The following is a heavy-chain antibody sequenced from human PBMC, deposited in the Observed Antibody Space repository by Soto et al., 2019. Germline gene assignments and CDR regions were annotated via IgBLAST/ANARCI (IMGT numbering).Heavy chain of an antibody. J-gene: IGHJ3*02. V-gene: IGHV3-30*18. D-gene: IGHD1-26*01. CDR3: AKDLSGSLNAFDI. CDR1: GFTFSSYG. Sequence: PGGSLRLSCAASGFTFSSYGIHWVRQAPGKGLEWVAVISYDGSNKYYADSVKGRFTISRDNSKNTLYLQMNSLRAEDTAVYYCAKDLSGSLNAFDIWGQGTMVTVSS. CDR2: ISYDGSNK.